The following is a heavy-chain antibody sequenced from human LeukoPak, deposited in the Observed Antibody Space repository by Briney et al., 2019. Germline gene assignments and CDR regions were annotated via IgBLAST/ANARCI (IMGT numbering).Heavy chain of an antibody. V-gene: IGHV1-2*02. J-gene: IGHJ6*03. D-gene: IGHD5-12*01. CDR1: GYTFTGYY. Sequence: ASVKVSCKASGYTFTGYYMHWVRQAPGQGLEWMGWINPNSGGTNYAQKFQGRVTMTRDTSISTAYMELSRLRSDDTAVYYCAIKTLGLLRKGGAMDVWGKGTTVTVSS. CDR3: AIKTLGLLRKGGAMDV. CDR2: INPNSGGT.